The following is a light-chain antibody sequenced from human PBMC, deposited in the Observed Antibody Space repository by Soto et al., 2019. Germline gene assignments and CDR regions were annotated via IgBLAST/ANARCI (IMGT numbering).Light chain of an antibody. CDR1: QSVSSY. V-gene: IGKV3-11*01. J-gene: IGKJ3*01. CDR2: DAS. Sequence: EIVLTQSPATLSLSPGERATLSCRASQSVSSYLAWYQQKSGQAPRLLIYDASKRATGIPARFSGSGSGTDFTLTISSLAPEDFAFYYRQQRSTWLFTFGPGTKVDIK. CDR3: QQRSTWLFT.